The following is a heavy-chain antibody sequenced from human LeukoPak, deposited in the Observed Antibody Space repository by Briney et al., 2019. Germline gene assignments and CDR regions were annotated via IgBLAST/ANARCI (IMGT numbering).Heavy chain of an antibody. D-gene: IGHD3-10*01. CDR1: GFTVSSNY. CDR3: ARDRDGSGSYPTY. J-gene: IGHJ4*02. CDR2: IYSGGST. V-gene: IGHV3-53*05. Sequence: AGGSLRLSCAASGFTVSSNYMSWVRQAPGKGLEWVSVIYSGGSTYYADSVKGRFTISRDNSKNTLYLQMNSLRAEDTAVHYCARDRDGSGSYPTYWGQGTLVTVSS.